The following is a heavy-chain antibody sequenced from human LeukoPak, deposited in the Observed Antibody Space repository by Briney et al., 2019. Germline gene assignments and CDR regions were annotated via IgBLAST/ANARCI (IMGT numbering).Heavy chain of an antibody. CDR1: GFTFRSHW. J-gene: IGHJ3*02. V-gene: IGHV3-7*04. Sequence: PGGPLRLSCAASGFTFRSHWMSWVRQAPGKGLQWVASIKQEGIEKLSLDSVRGRFTISRDNAEHSLYLQMNSLRDEDTAVYYCARLVGMLTTYDIWGQGTMVTVPS. D-gene: IGHD1-26*01. CDR3: ARLVGMLTTYDI. CDR2: IKQEGIEK.